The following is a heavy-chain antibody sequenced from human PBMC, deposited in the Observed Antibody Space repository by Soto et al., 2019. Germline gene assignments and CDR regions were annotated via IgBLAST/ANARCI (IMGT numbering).Heavy chain of an antibody. CDR2: IYTAGGT. CDR3: ARALPVAKGGFDP. V-gene: IGHV3-53*02. CDR1: GFTVSNTY. J-gene: IGHJ5*02. D-gene: IGHD2-2*01. Sequence: EVQLVETGGGLIQPGGSLRLSCAASGFTVSNTYMTWVRQPPGKGLECVSVIYTAGGTNYADSVKGRFIISRDNSKNPLYLQMHSLRAEDTAVYYCARALPVAKGGFDPWGQGTLVTVSS.